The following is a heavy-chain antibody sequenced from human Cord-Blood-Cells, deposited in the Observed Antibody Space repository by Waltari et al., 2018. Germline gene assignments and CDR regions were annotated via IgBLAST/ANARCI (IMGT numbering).Heavy chain of an antibody. CDR3: ARAKVLPTLLEDPQLTGELFDY. Sequence: QLQLQESGPGLVKPSETLSLTCTVSGGSISSSSYYWGWIRQPPGKGLEWIGSIYYSGTAYYHPSLKSRVTISVDTSKNQFSLKLSSVTAADTAVYYCARAKVLPTLLEDPQLTGELFDYWGQGTLVTVSS. D-gene: IGHD7-27*01. J-gene: IGHJ4*02. V-gene: IGHV4-39*01. CDR2: IYYSGTA. CDR1: GGSISSSSYY.